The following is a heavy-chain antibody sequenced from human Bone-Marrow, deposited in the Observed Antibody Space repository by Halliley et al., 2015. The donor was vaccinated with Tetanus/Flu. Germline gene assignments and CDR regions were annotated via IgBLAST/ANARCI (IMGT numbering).Heavy chain of an antibody. J-gene: IGHJ6*02. CDR2: ISNSASPI. CDR1: GFTFSDYY. V-gene: IGHV3-11*01. CDR3: ARSVKGGPSYGLDV. D-gene: IGHD3-16*01. Sequence: SLRLSCAASGFTFSDYYVSWIRQAPGRGLEWVSYISNSASPIYYAGSVEGRITISGDNAGNSVYLQMNSLRADDTAVYYCARSVKGGPSYGLDVWGQGTTVTVSS.